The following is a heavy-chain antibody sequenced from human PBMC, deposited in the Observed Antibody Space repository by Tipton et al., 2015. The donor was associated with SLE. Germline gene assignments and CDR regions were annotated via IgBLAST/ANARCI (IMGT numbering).Heavy chain of an antibody. V-gene: IGHV4-59*12. CDR1: GGSISSYY. D-gene: IGHD4-11*01. Sequence: TLSLTCTVSGGSISSYYWSWIRQPPGKGLEWIGYIYYSGSTNYNPSLKSRVTISVDTSKNQFSLKLSSVTAADTAVYYCASLDYSDYDYWGQGTLVTVSS. CDR2: IYYSGST. J-gene: IGHJ4*02. CDR3: ASLDYSDYDY.